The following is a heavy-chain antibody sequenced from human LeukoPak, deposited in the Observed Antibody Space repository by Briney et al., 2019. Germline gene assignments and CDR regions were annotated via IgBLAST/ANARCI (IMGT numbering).Heavy chain of an antibody. CDR3: ARQVGATSGYFDY. Sequence: PSETLSLTCAVSGGSISSYYWSWIRQPPGKGLEWIGYIYYSGSSNYNPSLKSRVTISVGTSKNQFSLKLSSVTAADTAVYYCARQVGATSGYFDYWGQGTLVTVSS. D-gene: IGHD1-26*01. V-gene: IGHV4-59*08. J-gene: IGHJ4*02. CDR1: GGSISSYY. CDR2: IYYSGSS.